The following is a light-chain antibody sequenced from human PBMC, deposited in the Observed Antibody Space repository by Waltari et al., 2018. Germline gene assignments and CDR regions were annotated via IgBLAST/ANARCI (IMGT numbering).Light chain of an antibody. CDR3: QQRSNWPPVAIT. J-gene: IGKJ5*01. V-gene: IGKV3-11*01. Sequence: GERATLSCRASQRVSSYLAWYQQKPGQAPRLLIYDASNRATGIPARFSGSGSGTDFTLTISSLEPEDFAVYYCQQRSNWPPVAITFGQGTRLEIK. CDR2: DAS. CDR1: QRVSSY.